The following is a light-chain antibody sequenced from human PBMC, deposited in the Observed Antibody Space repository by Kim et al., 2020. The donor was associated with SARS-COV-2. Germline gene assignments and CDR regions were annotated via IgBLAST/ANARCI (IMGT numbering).Light chain of an antibody. Sequence: PGESAPLSCRADQSVSSHLAWYQQKPGQAPRLLIYGASTRATGIPARFSGSGSGTAFTLTISSLQSEDSAVYYCHQCNLWPWTFGQGTKVDIK. CDR3: HQCNLWPWT. J-gene: IGKJ1*01. CDR2: GAS. CDR1: QSVSSH. V-gene: IGKV3-15*01.